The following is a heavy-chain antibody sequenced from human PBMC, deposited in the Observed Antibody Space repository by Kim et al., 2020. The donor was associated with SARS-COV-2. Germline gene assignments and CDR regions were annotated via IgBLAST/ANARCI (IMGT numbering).Heavy chain of an antibody. CDR3: ARGDYEGGWAPSHGFDP. D-gene: IGHD3-16*01. Sequence: SVKVSCKASGGTFSSYAISWVRQAPGQGLEWMGGIIPIFGTANYAQKFQGRVTITADESTSTAYMELSSLRSEDTAVYYCARGDYEGGWAPSHGFDPWGQGTLVTVSS. V-gene: IGHV1-69*13. J-gene: IGHJ5*02. CDR1: GGTFSSYA. CDR2: IIPIFGTA.